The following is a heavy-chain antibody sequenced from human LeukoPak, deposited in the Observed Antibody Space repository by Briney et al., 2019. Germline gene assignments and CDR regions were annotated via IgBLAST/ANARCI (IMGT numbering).Heavy chain of an antibody. D-gene: IGHD5/OR15-5a*01. J-gene: IGHJ3*02. V-gene: IGHV3-64*01. CDR3: ARERYSVNDFDAFDI. CDR1: GFTFSNYA. Sequence: GGSLRLSCAASGFTFSNYAMHWVRQAPGKGLEYVSGISSNGGRTCYANSVKGRFTISRDNSKNTLYLQMGSLRAEDMAVFYCARERYSVNDFDAFDIWGQGTMVTVSS. CDR2: ISSNGGRT.